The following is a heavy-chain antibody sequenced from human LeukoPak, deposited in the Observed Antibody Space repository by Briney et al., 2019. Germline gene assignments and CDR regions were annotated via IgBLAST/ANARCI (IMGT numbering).Heavy chain of an antibody. J-gene: IGHJ4*02. CDR2: IYYSGST. CDR1: GGSISSYY. Sequence: PSETLSLTCTVSGGSISSYYWSWIRQPPGKGLEWIGYIYYSGSTNYNPSLKSRVTISVDTSKSQFSLKLSSVTAADTAVYYCARGDYGSGSYFDYWGQGTLVTVSS. V-gene: IGHV4-59*01. D-gene: IGHD3-10*01. CDR3: ARGDYGSGSYFDY.